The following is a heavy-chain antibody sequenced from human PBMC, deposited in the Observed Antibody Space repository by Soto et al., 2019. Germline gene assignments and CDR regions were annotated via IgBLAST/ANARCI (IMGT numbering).Heavy chain of an antibody. CDR2: IYYSGST. CDR1: GYTFTSYY. J-gene: IGHJ4*02. V-gene: IGHV4-59*12. Sequence: SCKASGYTFTSYYMHWIRQPPGKGLEWIGYIYYSGSTNYNPSLKSRVTISVDKSKNQFSLKLSSVTAADTAVYYCACLYYDILTGYSSGFDYWGQGTLVTVSS. CDR3: ACLYYDILTGYSSGFDY. D-gene: IGHD3-9*01.